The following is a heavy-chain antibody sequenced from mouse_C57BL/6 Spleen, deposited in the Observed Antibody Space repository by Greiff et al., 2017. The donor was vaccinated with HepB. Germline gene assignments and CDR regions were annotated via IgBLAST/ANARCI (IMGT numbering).Heavy chain of an antibody. CDR3: ARHDGYYSWYFDV. CDR2: ISGGGGNT. Sequence: EVNVVESGGGLVKPGGSLKLSCAASGFTFSSYTMSWVRQTPEKRLEWVATISGGGGNTYYPDSVKGRFTISRDNAKNTLYLQMSSLRSEDTALYYCARHDGYYSWYFDVWGTGTTVTVSS. V-gene: IGHV5-9*01. CDR1: GFTFSSYT. D-gene: IGHD2-3*01. J-gene: IGHJ1*03.